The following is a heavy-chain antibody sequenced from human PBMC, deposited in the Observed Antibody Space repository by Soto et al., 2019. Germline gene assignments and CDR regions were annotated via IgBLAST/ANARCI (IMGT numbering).Heavy chain of an antibody. CDR1: GGSISSRGYY. CDR2: IYYSGST. CDR3: ATSNWFDP. Sequence: QLQLQESGPGLVKPSETLSLTCTVSGGSISSRGYYWGWIRQPPGKGLEWIGTIYYSGSTYYNTSLKSRVTISVHTSKNQFSLKLSSVTAADAAVYYCATSNWFDPWGQGTLVTVSS. V-gene: IGHV4-39*01. J-gene: IGHJ5*02.